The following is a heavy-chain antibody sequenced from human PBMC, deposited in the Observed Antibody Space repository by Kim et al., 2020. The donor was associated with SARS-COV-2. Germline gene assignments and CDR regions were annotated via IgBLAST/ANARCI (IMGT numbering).Heavy chain of an antibody. Sequence: SETLSLTCTVSGGSISSGGYYWSWIRQHPGKGLEWIGYIYYSGSTYYNPSLKSRVTISVDTSKNQFSLKLSSVTAADTAVYYCARGGVDFRGDWFDPWGQGTLVTVSS. D-gene: IGHD3-3*01. V-gene: IGHV4-31*03. CDR2: IYYSGST. CDR1: GGSISSGGYY. CDR3: ARGGVDFRGDWFDP. J-gene: IGHJ5*02.